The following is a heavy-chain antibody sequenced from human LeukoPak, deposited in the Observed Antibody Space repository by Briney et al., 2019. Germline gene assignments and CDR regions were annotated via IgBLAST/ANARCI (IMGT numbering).Heavy chain of an antibody. V-gene: IGHV3-30*04. CDR1: GFTFTTYA. Sequence: GGSLRLSCAASGFTFTTYAMHWVRQAPGKGLEWVAVISYDGSNIYYADSVKGRFTISRDNSKNTVYLQMNSLRPEDTAVYYCARGGHITIFGVLIVYWGQGTLVTVSS. J-gene: IGHJ4*02. D-gene: IGHD3-3*01. CDR2: ISYDGSNI. CDR3: ARGGHITIFGVLIVY.